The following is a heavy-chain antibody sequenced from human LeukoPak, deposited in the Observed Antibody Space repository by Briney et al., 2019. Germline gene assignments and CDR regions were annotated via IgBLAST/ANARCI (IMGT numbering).Heavy chain of an antibody. Sequence: GGSLRLSCAASGFTFSTYWMHWVRQAPGKGLEWVANIKXDGXXXXXXDSVXXXXTISRDNAKKSAYLQMNSLRAEDTAVYYCVRAMDSWGQGTLVTVSS. J-gene: IGHJ4*02. V-gene: IGHV3-7*03. CDR3: VRAMDS. CDR1: GFTFSTYW. CDR2: IKXDGXXX.